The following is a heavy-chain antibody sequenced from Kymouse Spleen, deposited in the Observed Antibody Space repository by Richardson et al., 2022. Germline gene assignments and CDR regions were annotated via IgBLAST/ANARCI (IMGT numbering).Heavy chain of an antibody. CDR1: GGSISSSNW. Sequence: QVQLQESGPGLVKPSGTLSLTCAVSGGSISSSNWWSWVRQPPGKGLEWIGEIYHSGSTNYNPSLKSRVTISVDKSKNQFSLKLSSVTAADTAVYYCARSYDILTGYRLYYYYYGMDVWGQGTTVTVSS. CDR3: ARSYDILTGYRLYYYYYGMDV. V-gene: IGHV4-4*02. D-gene: IGHD3-9*01. J-gene: IGHJ6*02. CDR2: IYHSGST.